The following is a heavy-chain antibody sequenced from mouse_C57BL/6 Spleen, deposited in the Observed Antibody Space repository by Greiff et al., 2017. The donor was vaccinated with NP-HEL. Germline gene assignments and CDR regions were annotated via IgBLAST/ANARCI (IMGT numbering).Heavy chain of an antibody. J-gene: IGHJ2*01. V-gene: IGHV5-16*01. D-gene: IGHD1-1*01. CDR3: ARVGTVVAGYFDY. CDR2: INYDGSST. CDR1: GFTFSDYY. Sequence: EVKVVESEGGLVQPGSSMKLSCTASGFTFSDYYMAWVRQVPEKGLEWVANINYDGSSTYYLDSLKSRFIISRDNAKNILYLQMSSLKSEDTATYYCARVGTVVAGYFDYWGQGTTLTVSS.